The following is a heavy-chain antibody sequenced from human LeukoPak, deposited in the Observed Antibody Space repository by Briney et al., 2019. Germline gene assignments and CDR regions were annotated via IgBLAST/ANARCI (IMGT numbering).Heavy chain of an antibody. D-gene: IGHD6-6*01. CDR3: ARAPPIAARPNDYYYYYYMDV. V-gene: IGHV1-18*01. CDR2: ISAYNGNT. CDR1: DYTFTNFG. J-gene: IGHJ6*03. Sequence: AASVKVSCKASDYTFTNFGISWVRQAPGQGLEWMGWISAYNGNTNYAQKLQGRVTMTTDTSTSTAYMELRSLRSDDTAVYYCARAPPIAARPNDYYYYYYMDVWGKGTTVTVSS.